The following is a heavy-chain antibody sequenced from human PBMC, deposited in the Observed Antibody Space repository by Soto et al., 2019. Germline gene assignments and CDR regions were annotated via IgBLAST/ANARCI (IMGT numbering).Heavy chain of an antibody. D-gene: IGHD2-2*01. CDR2: ISYDGSNK. CDR1: GFTFSSYG. J-gene: IGHJ6*02. Sequence: GGSLRLSCAASGFTFSSYGMHWVRQAPGKGLEWVAVISYDGSNKYYADSVKGRFTISRDNSKNTLYLQMNSLRAEDTAVYYCAKVTVRECSSTSCHYYYYGMDVWGQGTTVTVSS. CDR3: AKVTVRECSSTSCHYYYYGMDV. V-gene: IGHV3-30*18.